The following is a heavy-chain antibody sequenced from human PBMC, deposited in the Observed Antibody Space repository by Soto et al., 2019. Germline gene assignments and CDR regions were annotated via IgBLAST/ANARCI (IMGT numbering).Heavy chain of an antibody. D-gene: IGHD5-12*01. CDR1: GFTFSSYS. CDR2: ISSSSSYI. J-gene: IGHJ4*02. Sequence: GGSLRLSCAASGFTFSSYSMNWVRQAPGKGLEWVSSISSSSSYIYYADSVKGRFTISRDNAKNSLYLQVNSLRAEDTAVYYCARGNEATPLQLLDYWGQGTLVTVSS. CDR3: ARGNEATPLQLLDY. V-gene: IGHV3-21*01.